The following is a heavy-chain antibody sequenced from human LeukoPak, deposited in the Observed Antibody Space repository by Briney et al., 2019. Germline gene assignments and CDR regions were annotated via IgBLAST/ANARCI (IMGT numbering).Heavy chain of an antibody. V-gene: IGHV4-59*08. J-gene: IGHJ3*02. CDR1: GGSISSYY. D-gene: IGHD2-8*01. CDR3: ARHRGTNYLDTFDI. CDR2: IYYIGST. Sequence: SETLSLTCTVSGGSISSYYWTWIRQPPGKGLEWIGYIYYIGSTNYNPSLKSRVTISVDTSRNQFSLRLSSVTAADTAVYYCARHRGTNYLDTFDIWAKGQWSPSLQ.